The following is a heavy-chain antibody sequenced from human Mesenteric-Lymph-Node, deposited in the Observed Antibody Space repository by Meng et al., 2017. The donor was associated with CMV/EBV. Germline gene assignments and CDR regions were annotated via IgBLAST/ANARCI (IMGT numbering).Heavy chain of an antibody. CDR3: ARVTGYCSSTSCWPY. Sequence: ESLRLSCTVSGYSISSGYYWGWIRQPPGKGLEWIGSIYHSGSTYYNPSLKSRVTISVDTSKNQFSLKLSSVTAADTAVYYCARVTGYCSSTSCWPYWGQGTLVTVSS. V-gene: IGHV4-38-2*02. CDR2: IYHSGST. CDR1: GYSISSGYY. J-gene: IGHJ4*02. D-gene: IGHD2-2*01.